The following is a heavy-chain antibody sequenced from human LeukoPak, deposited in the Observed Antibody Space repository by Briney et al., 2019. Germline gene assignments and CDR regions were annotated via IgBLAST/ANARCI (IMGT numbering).Heavy chain of an antibody. V-gene: IGHV3-21*01. CDR3: ARDDYGGLDY. CDR2: ISSSSNYI. Sequence: KAGGSLRLSCAAFGFIVRSNHINWVRQAPGKGLEWVSSISSSSNYIYYADSVKGRFTISRDNAKNSLYLQMNSLRAEDTAVYYCARDDYGGLDYWGQGTLVTVSS. CDR1: GFIVRSNH. J-gene: IGHJ4*02. D-gene: IGHD4-23*01.